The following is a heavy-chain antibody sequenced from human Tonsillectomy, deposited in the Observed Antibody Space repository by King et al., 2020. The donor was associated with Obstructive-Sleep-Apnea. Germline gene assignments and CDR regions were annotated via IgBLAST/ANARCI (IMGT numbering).Heavy chain of an antibody. CDR3: ARRGYSRGWGVDY. J-gene: IGHJ4*02. CDR1: GGSISSSSYY. Sequence: QLQESGPGLVKPSETLSLTCTVSGGSISSSSYYWGWIRQPPGKGLEWIGSSYYSWSTYYNPSLKSRVTISVDTSKNQFSLKLSSVTAADTAVYYCARRGYSRGWGVDYWGQGTLVTVSS. D-gene: IGHD6-19*01. CDR2: SYYSWST. V-gene: IGHV4-39*01.